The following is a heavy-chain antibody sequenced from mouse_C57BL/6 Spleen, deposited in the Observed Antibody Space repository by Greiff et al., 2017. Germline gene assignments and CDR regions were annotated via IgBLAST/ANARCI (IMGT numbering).Heavy chain of an antibody. CDR1: GYTFTSYG. V-gene: IGHV1-81*01. J-gene: IGHJ3*01. CDR2: IYPRSGNT. Sequence: VQLQQSGAELARPGASVKLSCKASGYTFTSYGISWVKQRTGQGLEWIGEIYPRSGNTYYNEKFKGKATLTADKSSSTAYMELRSLTSEDSAVYFCARVANWDEAWFAYWGQGTLVTVSA. CDR3: ARVANWDEAWFAY. D-gene: IGHD4-1*02.